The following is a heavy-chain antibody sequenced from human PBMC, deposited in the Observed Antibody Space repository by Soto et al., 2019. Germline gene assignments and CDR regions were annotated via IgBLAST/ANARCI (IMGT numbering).Heavy chain of an antibody. CDR2: ISSTSI. Sequence: EVQLVESGGGLVQPGGSLRLSCAASGFAFSDFSMNWVRQAPGKGLEWISYISSTSISYTDSVKGRFTVSRDNAKNSLFRQMDGLRDEDTAVYYCARAFHWACDYWGQGMLVTVS. CDR3: ARAFHWACDY. CDR1: GFAFSDFS. D-gene: IGHD7-27*01. V-gene: IGHV3-48*02. J-gene: IGHJ4*02.